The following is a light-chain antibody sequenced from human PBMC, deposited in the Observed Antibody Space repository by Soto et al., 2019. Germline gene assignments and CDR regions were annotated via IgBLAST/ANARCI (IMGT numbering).Light chain of an antibody. V-gene: IGKV3-15*01. CDR1: QIVSSN. CDR3: QQQYGSSRT. CDR2: GAS. J-gene: IGKJ1*01. Sequence: EIVMTQSPASLSVSPGERATLSCRASQIVSSNLAWCQQKPGQAPRLLIYGASTRATGIPARFSGSGSGTELTLTISSLQSEDFAVYYCQQQYGSSRTFGQGTKVDIK.